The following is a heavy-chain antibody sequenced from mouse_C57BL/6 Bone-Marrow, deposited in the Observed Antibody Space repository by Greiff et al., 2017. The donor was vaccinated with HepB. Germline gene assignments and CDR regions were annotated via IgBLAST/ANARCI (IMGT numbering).Heavy chain of an antibody. CDR3: ARTYYSNYVDY. CDR1: GYAFSSSW. V-gene: IGHV1-82*01. Sequence: VQRVESGPELVKPGASVKISCKASGYAFSSSWMNWVKQRPGKGLEWLGRIYPGDGDTNYNGKFKGKATLTADKSSSTAYMQLSSLTSDDSAVYFCARTYYSNYVDYWGQGTTLTVSS. CDR2: IYPGDGDT. D-gene: IGHD2-5*01. J-gene: IGHJ2*01.